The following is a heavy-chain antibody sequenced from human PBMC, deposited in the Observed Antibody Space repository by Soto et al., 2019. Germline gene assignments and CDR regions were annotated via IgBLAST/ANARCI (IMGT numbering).Heavy chain of an antibody. CDR2: IRSKANSYAT. Sequence: GGSLRLSCAASGFTFSGSAMHWVRQASGKGLEWVGRIRSKANSYATAYAASVKGRFTISRDDSKNTAYLQMNSLKTEDTAVYYCTRFLVVPAAIEVAKNYYGMDVWGQGTTVTVSS. CDR1: GFTFSGSA. D-gene: IGHD2-2*02. J-gene: IGHJ6*02. V-gene: IGHV3-73*01. CDR3: TRFLVVPAAIEVAKNYYGMDV.